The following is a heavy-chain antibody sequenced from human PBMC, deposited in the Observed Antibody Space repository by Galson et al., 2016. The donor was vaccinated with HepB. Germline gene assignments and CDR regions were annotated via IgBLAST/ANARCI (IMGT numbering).Heavy chain of an antibody. J-gene: IGHJ1*01. Sequence: ETLSLTCTVSGGSISSGDYYGGWIRQPPGKGLEWIGNIYYSGTTYYNPSLKSRVTISVDTSKNQFSLKLSSVTAADPAVYYCARHGSRVVSGYYYDPYFHYWGQGTLVTVSS. CDR2: IYYSGTT. CDR1: GGSISSGDYY. CDR3: ARHGSRVVSGYYYDPYFHY. D-gene: IGHD3-22*01. V-gene: IGHV4-39*01.